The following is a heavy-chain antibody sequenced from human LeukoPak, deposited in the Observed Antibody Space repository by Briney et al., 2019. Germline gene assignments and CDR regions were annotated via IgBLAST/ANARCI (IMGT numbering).Heavy chain of an antibody. CDR3: ARGSIAARNDAFDI. Sequence: SDTLSLTCTVSCGSIRYYYWNWIRKPPGKGVEWIGYIYYSGSTNYNPSLKSRVTISVDKSKNQFSLKLSFVTAADTAVYYCARGSIAARNDAFDIWGQGTMVTVSS. V-gene: IGHV4-59*07. J-gene: IGHJ3*02. CDR2: IYYSGST. CDR1: CGSIRYYY. D-gene: IGHD6-6*01.